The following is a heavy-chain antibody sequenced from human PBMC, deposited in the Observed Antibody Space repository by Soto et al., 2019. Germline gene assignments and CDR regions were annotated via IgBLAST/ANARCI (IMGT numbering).Heavy chain of an antibody. D-gene: IGHD3-10*01. CDR3: ARVSGIFYYGMDV. J-gene: IGHJ6*02. CDR2: INHSGST. V-gene: IGHV4-34*01. Sequence: SETLSLTCAVYGGSFSGYYWNWIRQPPGKGLEWIGEINHSGSTNYNPSLKSRVTISVDTSKNQFSLKLSSVTAADTAVYYCARVSGIFYYGMDVWGQGTTVT. CDR1: GGSFSGYY.